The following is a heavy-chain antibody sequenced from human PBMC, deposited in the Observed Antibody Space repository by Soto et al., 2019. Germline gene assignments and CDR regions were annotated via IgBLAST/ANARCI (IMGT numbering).Heavy chain of an antibody. CDR3: ARGLYYYDSRGYWGY. CDR1: GFTFSSYS. CDR2: ISSSSSTI. J-gene: IGHJ4*02. Sequence: EVQLVESGGGLVQPGGSLRLSCAASGFTFSSYSMNWVRQAPGKGLEWVSYISSSSSTIYYADSVKGRFTISRNNAKNSLYLQMNSLRDEDTAVYYCARGLYYYDSRGYWGYWGQGTMVTVS. V-gene: IGHV3-48*02. D-gene: IGHD3-22*01.